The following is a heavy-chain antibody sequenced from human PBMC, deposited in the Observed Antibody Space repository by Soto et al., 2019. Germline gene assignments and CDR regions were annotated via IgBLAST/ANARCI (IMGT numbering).Heavy chain of an antibody. CDR1: GFSLTTSGVG. CDR3: AHTVTPLRSFDP. CDR2: IYGDDDQ. D-gene: IGHD4-17*01. J-gene: IGHJ5*02. V-gene: IGHV2-5*02. Sequence: QITLKESGPPLVKPTQTLTLTCTFSGFSLTTSGVGVGWIRQPPGKAPECLALIYGDDDQHSSTSLRSRLTITQNTSTNQVVLTLRPADPVTTATYICAHTVTPLRSFDPWGQETLVTVSS.